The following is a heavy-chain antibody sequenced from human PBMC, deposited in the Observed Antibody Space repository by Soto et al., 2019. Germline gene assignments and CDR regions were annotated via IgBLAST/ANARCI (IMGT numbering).Heavy chain of an antibody. Sequence: SETLSLTCAVYGGSFSGSDWTWIRQPPGTGREWIGEINHSGSTNYNPSLKSRVTISVDTSKNQSSLKLTSVTAADTAVYYCARDKITGLFDYWGQGTLVTVS. CDR1: GGSFSGSD. CDR2: INHSGST. D-gene: IGHD2-8*02. V-gene: IGHV4-34*01. J-gene: IGHJ4*02. CDR3: ARDKITGLFDY.